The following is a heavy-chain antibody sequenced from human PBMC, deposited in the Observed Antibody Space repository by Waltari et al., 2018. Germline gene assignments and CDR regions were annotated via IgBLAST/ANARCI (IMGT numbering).Heavy chain of an antibody. CDR2: IYSGGST. D-gene: IGHD3-22*01. V-gene: IGHV3-53*02. CDR3: AVVESGNWFDP. J-gene: IGHJ5*02. Sequence: EVQLVETGGGLIPPGGSLRLSCAASGFTVSSTYMSWVRQAPGKGLEWVSVIYSGGSTYYADSVKGRFTISRDNSKNTLYLQMNSLRAEDTAVYYCAVVESGNWFDPWGQGTLVTVSS. CDR1: GFTVSSTY.